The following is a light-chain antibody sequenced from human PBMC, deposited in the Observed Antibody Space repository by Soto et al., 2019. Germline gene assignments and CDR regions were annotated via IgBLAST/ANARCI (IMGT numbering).Light chain of an antibody. J-gene: IGLJ2*01. V-gene: IGLV3-21*04. CDR1: NIGSKS. Sequence: SYELTQPPSVTVDPGKTARITCGGNNIGSKSVHWYQQKPGQAPVLVIYYDSDRPSGIPERFSGSNSGNTATLTISRVEAGDEADYYCQVWDSSSDVVFGGGTKLTVL. CDR3: QVWDSSSDVV. CDR2: YDS.